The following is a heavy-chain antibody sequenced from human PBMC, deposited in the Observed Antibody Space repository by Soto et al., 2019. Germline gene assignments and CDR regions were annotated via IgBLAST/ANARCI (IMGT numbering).Heavy chain of an antibody. CDR2: ISYDGSNK. V-gene: IGHV3-30*03. CDR1: GFTFSSYG. CDR3: AIVFDIVGLTERYTDY. Sequence: GGSLRLSCAASGFTFSSYGMHWVRQAPGKGLEWVAVISYDGSNKYYADSVKGRFTISRDNSKNTLYLQMNSLRAEDTAVYYCAIVFDIVGLTERYTDYRGQGLLVIVSS. D-gene: IGHD2-15*01. J-gene: IGHJ4*02.